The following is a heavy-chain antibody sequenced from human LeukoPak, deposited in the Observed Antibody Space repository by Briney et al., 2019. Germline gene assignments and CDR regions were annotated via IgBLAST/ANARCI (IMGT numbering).Heavy chain of an antibody. V-gene: IGHV1-46*01. D-gene: IGHD3-3*01. CDR2: INPSCGST. J-gene: IGHJ3*02. Sequence: ASVKVSCKASGYTFTSYYMHWVRQAPGQGLEWMGIINPSCGSTSYAQKFQGKVTMTRDTSTSTVYMELSSLRSEDTAVYYCASLVGWSGYYSDAFDIWGQGTMVTVSS. CDR1: GYTFTSYY. CDR3: ASLVGWSGYYSDAFDI.